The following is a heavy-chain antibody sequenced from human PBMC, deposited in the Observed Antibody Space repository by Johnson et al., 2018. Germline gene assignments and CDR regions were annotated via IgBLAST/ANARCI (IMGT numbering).Heavy chain of an antibody. CDR2: ISHDGRDE. CDR1: RFAFSSFG. CDR3: VKDVWALVKLDALDI. Sequence: QVQLVESGGGVVQPGRSLRLSCAASRFAFSSFGIHWVRQAPGKGLEWVALISHDGRDEYYADSVKGRFTISRDNSKNTMYLQMNSLRGEETAVYYCVKDVWALVKLDALDIWGRGTTVIFSS. J-gene: IGHJ3*02. V-gene: IGHV3-30*18. D-gene: IGHD3-9*01.